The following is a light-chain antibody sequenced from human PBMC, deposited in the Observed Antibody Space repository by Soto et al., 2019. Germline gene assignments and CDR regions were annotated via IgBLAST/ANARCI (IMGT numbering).Light chain of an antibody. Sequence: DVMLTQNPHFLPFTAQDPSSIFCRYSQILQFSNGYNFLHWYLQKPGQSPQLLIYLGSNRASGVPDRISGSGSGTDFTLKISRVEAEDVGVYYCMESLQPPFTFAPGTKVDV. J-gene: IGKJ3*01. CDR1: QILQFSNGYNF. CDR2: LGS. CDR3: MESLQPPFT. V-gene: IGKV2-28*01.